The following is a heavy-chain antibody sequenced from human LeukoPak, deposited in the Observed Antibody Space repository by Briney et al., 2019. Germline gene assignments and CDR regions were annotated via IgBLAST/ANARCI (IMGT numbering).Heavy chain of an antibody. CDR3: ARQYGRPFDY. CDR2: IYPGDSGT. Sequence: GESLKISCKGSGYSFSNYWIGWVRQMPGKGLEWMGIIYPGDSGTRYSPSFQGQVTISVDESINTAYLQWSSLEASDTAMYYCARQYGRPFDYWGQGTLVTVSS. CDR1: GYSFSNYW. D-gene: IGHD4-17*01. J-gene: IGHJ4*02. V-gene: IGHV5-51*01.